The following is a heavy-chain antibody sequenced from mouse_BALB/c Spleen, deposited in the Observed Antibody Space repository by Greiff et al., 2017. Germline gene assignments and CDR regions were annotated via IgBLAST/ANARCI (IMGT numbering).Heavy chain of an antibody. D-gene: IGHD4-1*01. J-gene: IGHJ3*01. CDR1: GFTFSSFG. V-gene: IGHV5-17*02. CDR2: ISSGSSTI. CDR3: ARTGPPAY. Sequence: DVKLVESGGGLVQPGGSRKLSCAASGFTFSSFGMHWVRQAPEKGLECVAYISSGSSTIYYADTVKGRFTISRDNPKNTLFLQMTSLRSEDTAMYYCARTGPPAYWGQGTLVTVSA.